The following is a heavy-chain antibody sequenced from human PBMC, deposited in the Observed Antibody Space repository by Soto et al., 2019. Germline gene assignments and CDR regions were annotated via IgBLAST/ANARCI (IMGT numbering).Heavy chain of an antibody. D-gene: IGHD6-13*01. CDR2: IDPIDSKT. J-gene: IGHJ6*02. CDR3: ARRIAAAGGYYYYAFDV. Sequence: LKISCKGSGYNFDTYWINWVRQTPGKGLEWMGRIDPIDSKTKYSPSLEGHITISVGKSISTTYLQWSSLKASDTAIYYCARRIAAAGGYYYYAFDVWGQGTAVTVSS. V-gene: IGHV5-10-1*01. CDR1: GYNFDTYW.